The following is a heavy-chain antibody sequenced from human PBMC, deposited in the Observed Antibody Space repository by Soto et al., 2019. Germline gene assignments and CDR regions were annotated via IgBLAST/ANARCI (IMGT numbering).Heavy chain of an antibody. D-gene: IGHD2-21*01. V-gene: IGHV3-11*01. CDR2: INPGTDVI. J-gene: IGHJ4*02. CDR1: GFSLRDYY. Sequence: GGSLRLSCAASGFSLRDYYMTWIRQAPGKGLELLSYINPGTDVIKYADSVKGRFTISRDNAKNSLYLHMNNLRVEDTAVYYCTRDPRIADFWGQGTLVTVSS. CDR3: TRDPRIADF.